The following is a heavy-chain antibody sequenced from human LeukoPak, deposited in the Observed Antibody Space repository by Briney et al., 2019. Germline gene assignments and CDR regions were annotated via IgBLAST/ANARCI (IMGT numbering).Heavy chain of an antibody. CDR1: GFTFSSYA. Sequence: GGSLRLSCAASGFTFSSYAMHWVRRAPGKGLEWVAVISYDGSNKYYADSVKGRFTISRDNSKNTTYLQMNSLRADDTAVYYCARVGTVTHYYYYYGMDVWGQGTTVTVSS. CDR2: ISYDGSNK. J-gene: IGHJ6*02. CDR3: ARVGTVTHYYYYYGMDV. D-gene: IGHD4-17*01. V-gene: IGHV3-30-3*01.